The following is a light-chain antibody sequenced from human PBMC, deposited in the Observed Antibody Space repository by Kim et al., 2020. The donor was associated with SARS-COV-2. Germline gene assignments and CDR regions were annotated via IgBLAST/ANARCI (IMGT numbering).Light chain of an antibody. J-gene: IGKJ4*01. CDR2: VAS. CDR1: QNISRY. Sequence: ACVGDKVTITCRASQNISRYLTWYQHKPRKVPNLLIYVASTLQSGVPSRFSGSGSGTDFTLTISSLQPEDFATYYCQQSFSIPLTFAGGTKVDIK. CDR3: QQSFSIPLT. V-gene: IGKV1-39*01.